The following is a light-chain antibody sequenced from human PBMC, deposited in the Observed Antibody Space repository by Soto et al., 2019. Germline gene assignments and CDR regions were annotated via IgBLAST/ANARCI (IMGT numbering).Light chain of an antibody. V-gene: IGLV2-8*01. CDR2: EVS. CDR3: SSYAGSNIVV. J-gene: IGLJ2*01. Sequence: QSALTQPPSASGSPGQSVTISCTGTSSDVGGHNYVSWYQQYPGKAPKLMIYEVSKRPSGVPDRFSGSKSGNTASLTVSGLQAEDEADYYCSSYAGSNIVVFGGGTKLTVL. CDR1: SSDVGGHNY.